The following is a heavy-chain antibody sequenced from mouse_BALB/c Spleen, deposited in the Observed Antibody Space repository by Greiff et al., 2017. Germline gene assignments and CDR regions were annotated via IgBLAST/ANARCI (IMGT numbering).Heavy chain of an antibody. V-gene: IGHV5-9-3*01. CDR3: ARPHYYGSSYDFDY. D-gene: IGHD1-1*01. CDR1: GFTFSSYA. CDR2: ISSGGSYT. Sequence: EVKLVESGGGLVKPGGSLKLSCAASGFTFSSYAMSWVRQTPEKRLEWVATISSGGSYTYYPDSVKGRFTISRDNAKNTLYLQMSSLRSEDTAMYYCARPHYYGSSYDFDYWGQGTTLTVSS. J-gene: IGHJ2*01.